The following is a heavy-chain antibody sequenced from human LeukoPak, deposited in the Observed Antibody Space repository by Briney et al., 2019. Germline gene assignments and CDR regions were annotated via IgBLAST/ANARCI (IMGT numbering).Heavy chain of an antibody. CDR1: GFAFSDYY. J-gene: IGHJ5*02. CDR3: ARAHLSSGWYNGWFDP. CDR2: ISSSGSTI. D-gene: IGHD6-19*01. V-gene: IGHV3-11*01. Sequence: GGSLRLSCAASGFAFSDYYMSWIRQAPGKGLEWVSCISSSGSTIYYADSVKGRFTISRDNAKNSLYLQMNSLKAEDTAVYYCARAHLSSGWYNGWFDPWGQGTPVTVSS.